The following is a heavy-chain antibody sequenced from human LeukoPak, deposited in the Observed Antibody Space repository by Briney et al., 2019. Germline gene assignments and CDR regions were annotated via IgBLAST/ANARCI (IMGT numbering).Heavy chain of an antibody. CDR1: GFTVSSNY. Sequence: GGSLRLSCAASGFTVSSNYMSWVRQAPGKGLEWVSVFFSGGSTKYTDSVKGRFTISRDDSRNTLSLQMNNVRAEDTALYYCARDTRDAFDLWGHGTMVIVSS. CDR2: FFSGGST. J-gene: IGHJ3*01. CDR3: ARDTRDAFDL. V-gene: IGHV3-66*01.